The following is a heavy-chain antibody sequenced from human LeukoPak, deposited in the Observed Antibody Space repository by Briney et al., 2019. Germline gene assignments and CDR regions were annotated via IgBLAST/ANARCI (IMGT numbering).Heavy chain of an antibody. CDR2: IKQDGSEK. Sequence: GGSLRLSCAASGFTFSSYWMSWVRQAPGKGLEWVANIKQDGSEKYYVDSVKGRFTISRDNAKNSLYLQMNSLRAEDTAVYYCAREGGIVVAPLDYWGQGTLVTVSS. CDR1: GFTFSSYW. D-gene: IGHD2-15*01. CDR3: AREGGIVVAPLDY. V-gene: IGHV3-7*01. J-gene: IGHJ4*02.